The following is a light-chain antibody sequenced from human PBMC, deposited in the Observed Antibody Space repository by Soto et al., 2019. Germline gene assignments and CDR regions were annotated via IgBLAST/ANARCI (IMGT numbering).Light chain of an antibody. CDR3: CSYAGSYAHV. CDR1: SSDVGGYNY. V-gene: IGLV2-11*01. CDR2: DVS. Sequence: QSALTQPRSVSGSPGQSVTISCTGTSSDVGGYNYVSWYQQHPGKAPKLMIYDVSKRPSGVPDRFSGSKSGNTASLTISRLQAEDEAHYYRCSYAGSYAHVFGTGTKLTVL. J-gene: IGLJ1*01.